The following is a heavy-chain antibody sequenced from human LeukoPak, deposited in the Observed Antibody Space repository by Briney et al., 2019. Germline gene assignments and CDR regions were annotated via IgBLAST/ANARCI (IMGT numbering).Heavy chain of an antibody. CDR2: ISPSGGST. J-gene: IGHJ6*03. CDR1: GYTFTSNY. CDR3: ARTEYHYYYMDV. V-gene: IGHV1-46*01. Sequence: ASVKVSCKAFGYTFTSNYMHWVRQAPGQGLEWMGVISPSGGSTTYAQKFQGRVTLTRDMSTSTVYMDLSSLRFEDTAVYFCARTEYHYYYMDVWGKGTTVTVSS.